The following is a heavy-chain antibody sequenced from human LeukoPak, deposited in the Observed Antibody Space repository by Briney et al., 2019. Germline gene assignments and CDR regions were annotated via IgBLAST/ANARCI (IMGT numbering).Heavy chain of an antibody. Sequence: GGSLRLSCAASGFTFSSCGMHWVRQAPGKGLEWVAVIWYDGSNKYYADSVKGRFTISRDNSMNTLYLQMNSLRAENTAVYYCARTYYDILTGSEGYGMDVWGQGTTVTVS. D-gene: IGHD3-9*01. CDR1: GFTFSSCG. CDR3: ARTYYDILTGSEGYGMDV. CDR2: IWYDGSNK. J-gene: IGHJ6*02. V-gene: IGHV3-33*01.